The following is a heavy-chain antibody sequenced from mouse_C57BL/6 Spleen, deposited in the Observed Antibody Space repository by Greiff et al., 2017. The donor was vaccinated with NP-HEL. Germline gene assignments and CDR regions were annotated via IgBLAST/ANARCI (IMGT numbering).Heavy chain of an antibody. Sequence: DVKLVESGGGLVKPGGSLKLSCAASGFTFSSYAMSWVRQTPEKRLEWVATISDGGSYTYYPDNVKGRFTISRDNAKNNLYLQMSHLKSEDTAMYYCARDRLIYYDYDGAYWGQGTLVTVSA. J-gene: IGHJ3*01. CDR3: ARDRLIYYDYDGAY. V-gene: IGHV5-4*01. CDR2: ISDGGSYT. D-gene: IGHD2-4*01. CDR1: GFTFSSYA.